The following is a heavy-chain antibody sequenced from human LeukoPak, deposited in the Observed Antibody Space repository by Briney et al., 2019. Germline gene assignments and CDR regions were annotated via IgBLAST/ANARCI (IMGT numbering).Heavy chain of an antibody. CDR1: GGTLSSYA. V-gene: IGHV1-69*13. D-gene: IGHD3-3*02. CDR3: ARAPQGFHLSTNWFGP. Sequence: SVKVSCKASGGTLSSYAISWVRQAPGQGLEWMGGIIPIFGTANYAQKFQGRVTITADESTSTAYMELSSLRSEDTAVYYCARAPQGFHLSTNWFGPWGQGTLVTVSS. J-gene: IGHJ5*02. CDR2: IIPIFGTA.